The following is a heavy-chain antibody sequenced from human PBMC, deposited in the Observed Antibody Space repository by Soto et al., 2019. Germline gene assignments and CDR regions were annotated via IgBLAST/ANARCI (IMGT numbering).Heavy chain of an antibody. V-gene: IGHV3-7*01. CDR3: ARDPKYCSGGSCYTLFDY. D-gene: IGHD2-15*01. J-gene: IGHJ4*02. CDR1: GFTLSRYR. Sequence: PGGSLRLSCVASGFTLSRYRMNWVRQVPGKGLEWVANIEEDGSEKNYVDSVKGRFTISRDNAKNSLYLQMNSLRAEDTDFYYCARDPKYCSGGSCYTLFDYWGQGTLVTVSS. CDR2: IEEDGSEK.